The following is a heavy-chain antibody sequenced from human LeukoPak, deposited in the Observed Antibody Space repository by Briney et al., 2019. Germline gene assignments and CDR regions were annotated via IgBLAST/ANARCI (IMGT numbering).Heavy chain of an antibody. CDR3: ARDVDTAMVTGLYYFDY. Sequence: GGSLRLSCAASGFTFSSYAMHWVRQAPGKGLEWVAVISYDGSNKYYADSVKGRFTISRDNSKNTLYLQMNSLRAEDTAVYYCARDVDTAMVTGLYYFDYWGQGTLVTVSS. V-gene: IGHV3-30*04. CDR1: GFTFSSYA. D-gene: IGHD5-18*01. J-gene: IGHJ4*02. CDR2: ISYDGSNK.